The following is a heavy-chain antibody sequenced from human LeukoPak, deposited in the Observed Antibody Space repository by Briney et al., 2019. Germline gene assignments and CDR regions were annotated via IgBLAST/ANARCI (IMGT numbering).Heavy chain of an antibody. CDR3: AKDWAQVVPAADNWFDP. J-gene: IGHJ5*02. CDR2: ISGSGGST. D-gene: IGHD2-2*01. Sequence: PGGSLRLSCAASGFTFSDYAMSWVRQAPGKGLEWVSGISGSGGSTYYADSVKGRFTISRDNSKNTLYLQMNSLRAEDTAVYYCAKDWAQVVPAADNWFDPWGQGTLVTVSS. V-gene: IGHV3-23*01. CDR1: GFTFSDYA.